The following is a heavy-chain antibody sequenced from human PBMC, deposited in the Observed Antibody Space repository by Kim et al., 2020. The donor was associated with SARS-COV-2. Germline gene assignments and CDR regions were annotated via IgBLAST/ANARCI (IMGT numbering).Heavy chain of an antibody. V-gene: IGHV3-7*04. J-gene: IGHJ4*02. D-gene: IGHD1-26*01. Sequence: DSVKGRFTVSRDYAKNSLFMQVNSVRPEDTAEYYCARAEFGGGSWSWNYWGQGTRVTVSS. CDR3: ARAEFGGGSWSWNY.